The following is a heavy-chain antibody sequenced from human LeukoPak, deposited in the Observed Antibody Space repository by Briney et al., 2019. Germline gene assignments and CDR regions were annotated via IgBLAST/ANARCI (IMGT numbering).Heavy chain of an antibody. CDR1: GYTFTSYA. Sequence: ASVKVSCKASGYTFTSYAMHWVRQAPGQRLEWMGWINAGNGNTKYSQKFQGRVTITRDTSASTAYMELSSLRSEDTAVYYCAGDRQYPFGFDYWGQGTLVTVSS. J-gene: IGHJ4*02. D-gene: IGHD3-10*01. V-gene: IGHV1-3*01. CDR3: AGDRQYPFGFDY. CDR2: INAGNGNT.